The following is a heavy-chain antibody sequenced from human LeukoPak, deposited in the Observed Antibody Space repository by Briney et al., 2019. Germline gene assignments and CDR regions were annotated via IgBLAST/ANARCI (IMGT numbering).Heavy chain of an antibody. D-gene: IGHD5-24*01. J-gene: IGHJ6*02. CDR3: AGGAGYSPLRGYGMDV. V-gene: IGHV1-2*02. CDR1: GYTFTGYY. CDR2: INPNSGGT. Sequence: ASVKVSCKASGYTFTGYYMHWVRQAPGQGREGMGWINPNSGGTNYAQKFQGRVTMTRDTSISTAYMELSRLRSDDTAVYYCAGGAGYSPLRGYGMDVWGQGTTVTVSS.